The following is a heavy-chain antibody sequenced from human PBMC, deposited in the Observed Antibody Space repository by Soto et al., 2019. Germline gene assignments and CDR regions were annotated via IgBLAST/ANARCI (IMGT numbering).Heavy chain of an antibody. CDR1: GGSIISGGYS. CDR2: IYSGTT. Sequence: LALTCAVSGGSIISGGYSWSWIRQPPGRGLEWIGYIYSGTTHYNPSLESRVTIAMDRSKNQVFLSLKSVTAADTAVYYCAREDSGAFFDFWGQGTLVTVSS. J-gene: IGHJ4*02. CDR3: AREDSGAFFDF. V-gene: IGHV4-30-2*01. D-gene: IGHD2-15*01.